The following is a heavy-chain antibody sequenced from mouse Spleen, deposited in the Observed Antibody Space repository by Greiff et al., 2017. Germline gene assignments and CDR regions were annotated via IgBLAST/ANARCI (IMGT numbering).Heavy chain of an antibody. Sequence: EVKLVESEGGLVQPGSSMKLSCTASGFTFSDYYMAWVRQVPEKGLEWVANINYDGSSTYYLDSLKSRFIISRDNAKNILYLQMSSLKSEDTATYYCAREGTVVGFDYWGQGTTLTVSS. CDR3: AREGTVVGFDY. J-gene: IGHJ2*01. CDR1: GFTFSDYY. D-gene: IGHD1-1*01. CDR2: INYDGSST. V-gene: IGHV5-16*01.